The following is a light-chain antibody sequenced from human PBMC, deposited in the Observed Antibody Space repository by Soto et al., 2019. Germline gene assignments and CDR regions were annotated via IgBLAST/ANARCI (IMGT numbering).Light chain of an antibody. Sequence: ELVMTQCRPPLAASPGGRGHPSCTASQSVSSSLAWYQQQPGQAPRLLIYDASTRATGIPARFSGSGSGTEFTLTISSLQSEDVAAYYCQQYNNWPRTFGQGTQVDIK. J-gene: IGKJ1*01. CDR3: QQYNNWPRT. CDR1: QSVSSS. V-gene: IGKV3-15*01. CDR2: DAS.